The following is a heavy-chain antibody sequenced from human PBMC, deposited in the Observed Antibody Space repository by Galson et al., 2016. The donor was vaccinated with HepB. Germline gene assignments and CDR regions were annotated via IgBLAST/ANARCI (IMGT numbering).Heavy chain of an antibody. CDR1: GFTFSSYA. J-gene: IGHJ4*02. Sequence: SLRLSCAASGFTFSSYAMSWVRQAPGKGPEWVSAISGSDGSTYYADSVKGRFTISRDDSKNTLYLQMNSLRAEDTAVYYCAKRRSTIGDFDSWGQGILVTVSS. CDR2: ISGSDGST. V-gene: IGHV3-23*01. CDR3: AKRRSTIGDFDS.